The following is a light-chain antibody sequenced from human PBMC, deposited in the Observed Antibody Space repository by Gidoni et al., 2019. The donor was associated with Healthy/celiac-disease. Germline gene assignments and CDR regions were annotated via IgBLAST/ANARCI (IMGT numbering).Light chain of an antibody. V-gene: IGKV2-30*01. CDR3: MQGTHSFT. CDR2: KVS. Sequence: DVVMPQSPLSLPVTLGQPASISCRSSQSLVYSDGNTYLNWFQQRPGQSPRRLIYKVSNRDSGVPDRCSGSGSGTDFTLKISRVEAEDVGVYYCMQGTHSFTFGPGTKVDIK. CDR1: QSLVYSDGNTY. J-gene: IGKJ3*01.